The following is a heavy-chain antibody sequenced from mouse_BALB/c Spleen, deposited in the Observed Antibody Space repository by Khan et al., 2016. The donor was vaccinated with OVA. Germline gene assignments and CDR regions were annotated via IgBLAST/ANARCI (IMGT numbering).Heavy chain of an antibody. CDR3: TRQGGIYDGPFDY. D-gene: IGHD2-3*01. V-gene: IGHV5-9-3*01. CDR2: VSSGGSYT. CDR1: GFTFNNYA. J-gene: IGHJ2*01. Sequence: EVQLQESGGGLVKPGGSLKLSCAASGFTFNNYAMSWVRQTPEKRLEWVATVSSGGSYTYYPDNVKGRFTISRDNAKNTLYLQMSSLRSEDTAMYYCTRQGGIYDGPFDYWGQGTTLTVSS.